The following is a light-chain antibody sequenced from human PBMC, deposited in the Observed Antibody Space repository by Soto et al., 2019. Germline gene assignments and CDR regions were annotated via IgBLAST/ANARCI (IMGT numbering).Light chain of an antibody. J-gene: IGKJ1*01. Sequence: EIVMPQSPATLSVSPGERATLSCRASQSVGANLAWYQQKPGRAPRLLIYGASTRATGIPARFSGSGSGTEFTLTISSLQSEDFAVYYCQQYNNWFRTFGQGTKVDIK. CDR3: QQYNNWFRT. V-gene: IGKV3-15*01. CDR1: QSVGAN. CDR2: GAS.